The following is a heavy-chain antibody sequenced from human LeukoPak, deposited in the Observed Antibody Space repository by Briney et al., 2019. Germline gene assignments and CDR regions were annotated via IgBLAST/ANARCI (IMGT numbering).Heavy chain of an antibody. Sequence: SVKVSCKASGGTFSSYAISWVRQAPGQGLEWMGGIIPIFGTANYAQKFQGRVTITADESTSTAYMELSSLRSEDTAVYYCARTSILRKRAYYFDYWGQGTLVTVSS. CDR1: GGTFSSYA. CDR2: IIPIFGTA. J-gene: IGHJ4*02. V-gene: IGHV1-69*13. D-gene: IGHD3-9*01. CDR3: ARTSILRKRAYYFDY.